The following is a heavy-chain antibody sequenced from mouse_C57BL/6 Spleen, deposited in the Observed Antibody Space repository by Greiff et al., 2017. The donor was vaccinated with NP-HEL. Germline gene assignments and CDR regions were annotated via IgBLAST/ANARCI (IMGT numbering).Heavy chain of an antibody. CDR2: INPGSGGT. J-gene: IGHJ3*01. V-gene: IGHV1-54*01. D-gene: IGHD1-1*01. CDR1: GYAFTNYL. Sequence: VQLQQSGAELVRPGTSVKVSCKASGYAFTNYLIEWVKQRPGQGLEWIGVINPGSGGTNYNEKFKGKATLTADKSSSTAYMQLSSLTSEDSAVYFCARSLPQLRWFAYWGQGTLVTVSA. CDR3: ARSLPQLRWFAY.